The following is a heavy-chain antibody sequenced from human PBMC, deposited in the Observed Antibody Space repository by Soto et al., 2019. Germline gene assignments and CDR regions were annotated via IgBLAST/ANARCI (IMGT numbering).Heavy chain of an antibody. Sequence: ASVKVSCKASGYTFTSYAMHWVRQAPGQRLEWMGWINAGNGNTKYSQKFQGRVTITRDTSASTAYMELSSLRSEDTAVYYCARFRIVFWSGYDAFDICGQGTMVT. J-gene: IGHJ3*02. CDR3: ARFRIVFWSGYDAFDI. V-gene: IGHV1-3*01. D-gene: IGHD3-3*01. CDR1: GYTFTSYA. CDR2: INAGNGNT.